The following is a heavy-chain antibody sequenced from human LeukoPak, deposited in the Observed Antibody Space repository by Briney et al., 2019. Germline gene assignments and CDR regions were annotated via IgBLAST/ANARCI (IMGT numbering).Heavy chain of an antibody. CDR2: INHSGST. D-gene: IGHD6-13*01. V-gene: IGHV4-34*01. J-gene: IGHJ4*02. Sequence: SETLSLTCADYGGSFSGYYWSWIRQPPGKGLEWIGEINHSGSTNYNPSLKSRVTISVDTSKNQFSLRLTSVTAADTAVYYCARHSSSWSYFDYWGQGTLVTVSS. CDR1: GGSFSGYY. CDR3: ARHSSSWSYFDY.